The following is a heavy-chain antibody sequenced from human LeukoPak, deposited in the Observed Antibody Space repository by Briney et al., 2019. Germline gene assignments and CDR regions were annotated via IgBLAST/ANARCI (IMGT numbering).Heavy chain of an antibody. J-gene: IGHJ3*02. V-gene: IGHV3-7*01. D-gene: IGHD3-3*01. CDR1: GFTFSSYW. CDR2: IKQDGSEK. CDR3: ARASTPDCSSTSCPSDYDFWSGSTLRTSAFDI. Sequence: PGGSLRLSCAASGFTFSSYWMSWVRQAPGKGLEWVANIKQDGSEKYYVDSVKGRFTISRDNTKNSLYLQMNSLRAEDTAVYYCARASTPDCSSTSCPSDYDFWSGSTLRTSAFDIWGQGTMVTVSS.